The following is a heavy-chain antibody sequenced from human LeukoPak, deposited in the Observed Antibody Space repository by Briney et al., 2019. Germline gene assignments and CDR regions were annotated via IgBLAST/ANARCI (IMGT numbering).Heavy chain of an antibody. D-gene: IGHD6-19*01. CDR1: GGSISSGSYY. CDR2: IYTSGST. J-gene: IGHJ6*03. V-gene: IGHV4-61*02. CDR3: ATFTSDSSGWYVAYYYYYMDV. Sequence: SETLSLTCTVSGGSISSGSYYWSWIRQPAGKGLEWIGRIYTSGSTNYNPSLKSRVTISVDTSKNQFSLKLSSVTAADTAVYYCATFTSDSSGWYVAYYYYYMDVWGKGTTVTVSS.